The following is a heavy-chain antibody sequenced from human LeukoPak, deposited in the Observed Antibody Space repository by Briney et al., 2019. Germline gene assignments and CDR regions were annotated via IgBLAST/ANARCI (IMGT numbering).Heavy chain of an antibody. CDR1: GYTLTGYY. Sequence: ASVKVSCKVSGYTLTGYYMHWVRQAPGQGLEWMGWINPNSGGTNYAQKFQGRVTMTRDTSISTAYMELSRLRSDDTAVYYCARDAGYSGYDYGYWGQGTLVTVSS. D-gene: IGHD5-12*01. J-gene: IGHJ4*02. CDR3: ARDAGYSGYDYGY. CDR2: INPNSGGT. V-gene: IGHV1-2*02.